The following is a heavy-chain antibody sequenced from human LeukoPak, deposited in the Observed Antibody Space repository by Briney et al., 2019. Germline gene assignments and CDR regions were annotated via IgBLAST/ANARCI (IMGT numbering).Heavy chain of an antibody. CDR2: ITPIFGTA. CDR1: GGTFSSYA. V-gene: IGHV1-69*13. J-gene: IGHJ4*02. CDR3: AREGRGYSYGHTSFDY. Sequence: SVKVSCKASGGTFSSYAISWVRQAPGQGLEWMGGITPIFGTANYAQKFQGRVTITADESTSTAYMELSSLRSEDTAVYYCAREGRGYSYGHTSFDYWGQGTLVTVSS. D-gene: IGHD5-18*01.